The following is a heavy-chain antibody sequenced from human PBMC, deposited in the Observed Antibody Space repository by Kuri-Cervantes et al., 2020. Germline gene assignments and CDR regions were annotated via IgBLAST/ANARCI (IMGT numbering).Heavy chain of an antibody. J-gene: IGHJ4*02. CDR2: VKHDGSEK. Sequence: GESLKISCAASGFTFSNYWMSWVRQAPGKGLEWVANVKHDGSEKYYVDSVKGRFTISRDNSENSLYLQMNSLRAEDTAVYYCARERVGDTDYFGYWGQGTLVTVSS. CDR3: ARERVGDTDYFGY. V-gene: IGHV3-7*01. D-gene: IGHD1-26*01. CDR1: GFTFSNYW.